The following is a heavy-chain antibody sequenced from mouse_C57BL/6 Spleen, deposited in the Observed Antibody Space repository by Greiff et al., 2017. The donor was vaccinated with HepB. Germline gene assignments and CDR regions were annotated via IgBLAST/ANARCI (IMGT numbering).Heavy chain of an antibody. J-gene: IGHJ4*01. CDR1: GFTFSDAW. CDR2: IRNKANNHAT. CDR3: TRLNDGRAMDY. V-gene: IGHV6-6*01. Sequence: EVQGVESGGGLVQPGGSMKLSCAASGFTFSDAWMDWVRQSPEKGLEWVAEIRNKANNHATYYAESVKGRFTISRDDSKSSVYLQMNSLRAEDTGIYYCTRLNDGRAMDYWGQGTSVTVSS. D-gene: IGHD2-3*01.